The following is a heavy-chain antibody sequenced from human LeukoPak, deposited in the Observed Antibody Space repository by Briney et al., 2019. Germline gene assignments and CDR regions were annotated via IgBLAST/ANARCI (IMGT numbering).Heavy chain of an antibody. D-gene: IGHD1-26*01. CDR2: INPSGGST. V-gene: IGHV1-46*01. Sequence: ASVKVSCKAFGYTFTNYAMNWVRQAPGQGLEWMGIINPSGGSTSYAQKFQGRVTMTRDTSTSTVYMELSSLRSEDTAVYYCASLGSRFDYWGQGTLVTVSS. CDR1: GYTFTNYA. CDR3: ASLGSRFDY. J-gene: IGHJ4*02.